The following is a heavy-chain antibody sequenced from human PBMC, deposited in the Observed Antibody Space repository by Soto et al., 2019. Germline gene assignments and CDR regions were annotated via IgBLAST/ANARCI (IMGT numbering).Heavy chain of an antibody. Sequence: EVQLVESGGGLVKPGGSLRLSCAASGFTFSNAWMNWVRQAPGKGLEWVGRIKSKTDGGTTDYAAPVKGRFTISRDDSKNTLYLQMNSLKTADTAVYYCTTDPTFTRLTSGSYYPWGAFALWGQGTMVTVSS. V-gene: IGHV3-15*07. J-gene: IGHJ3*01. CDR1: GFTFSNAW. CDR3: TTDPTFTRLTSGSYYPWGAFAL. D-gene: IGHD1-26*01. CDR2: IKSKTDGGTT.